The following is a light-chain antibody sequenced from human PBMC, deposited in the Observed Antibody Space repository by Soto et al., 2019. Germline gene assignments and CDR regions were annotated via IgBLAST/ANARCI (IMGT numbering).Light chain of an antibody. Sequence: EIVLTQSPGTLSLSPGERATLSCRASQSVSSSYLAWYQQKPGQAPRLLIYGASSRATGIPDRYSGSGSETDCTLTISRLEPEDLAVYYCQQYGSSSWTCGQGTKVEIK. J-gene: IGKJ1*01. CDR1: QSVSSSY. CDR3: QQYGSSSWT. CDR2: GAS. V-gene: IGKV3-20*01.